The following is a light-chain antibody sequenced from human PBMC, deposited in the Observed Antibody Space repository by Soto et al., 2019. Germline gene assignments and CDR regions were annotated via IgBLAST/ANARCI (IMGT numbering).Light chain of an antibody. CDR2: EVS. Sequence: QSALTQPASVSGSPGQSITISCTGTSSDVGGYNFVSWYQQHPGKAPKLIIYEVSHRPSGVSNRFSGSKSGNTASLTISGLQAEDEADYHCSSYTSSSPLYVFGTGTKVT. CDR3: SSYTSSSPLYV. V-gene: IGLV2-14*01. CDR1: SSDVGGYNF. J-gene: IGLJ1*01.